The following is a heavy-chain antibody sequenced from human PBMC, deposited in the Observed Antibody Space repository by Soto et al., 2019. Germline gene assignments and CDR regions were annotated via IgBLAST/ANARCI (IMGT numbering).Heavy chain of an antibody. CDR1: GYSFTDYY. D-gene: IGHD3-3*01. CDR2: INPNSGGT. CDR3: ARDAITIFGVVRFDP. V-gene: IGHV1-2*02. J-gene: IGHJ5*02. Sequence: ASVKVSCKASGYSFTDYYMHWVRQAPGQGLEWMGWINPNSGGTNYAQKFQGRVTMTRDTSISTAYMELSRLRSDDTAVYYCARDAITIFGVVRFDPWGQGTLVTVSS.